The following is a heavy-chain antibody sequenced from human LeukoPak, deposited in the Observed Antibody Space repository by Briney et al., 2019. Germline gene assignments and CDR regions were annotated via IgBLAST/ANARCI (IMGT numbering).Heavy chain of an antibody. Sequence: GGSLRLSCAASGFTFSSYSMNWVRQAPGKGLEWVSSISSSSSYIYYADSVKGRFTISRDNAKNSLYLQMNSLRAEDTAVYYCARCIAAACYMDVWGKGTTVTVSS. V-gene: IGHV3-21*01. CDR3: ARCIAAACYMDV. CDR2: ISSSSSYI. CDR1: GFTFSSYS. J-gene: IGHJ6*03. D-gene: IGHD6-13*01.